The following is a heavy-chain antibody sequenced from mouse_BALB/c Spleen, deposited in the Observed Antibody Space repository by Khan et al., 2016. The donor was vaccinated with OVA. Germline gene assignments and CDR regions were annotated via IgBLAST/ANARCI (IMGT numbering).Heavy chain of an antibody. Sequence: EVQLVESGPGLVKPSQSLSLTCTVTGYSITSGYGWNWLRQFPGNKLEWMGYISYSGSTNYNPTLKSRISITRDTSKNHFFLQLNSVTTEDTATYYCARTARITYWGQGTTLTVSS. D-gene: IGHD1-2*01. J-gene: IGHJ2*01. CDR1: GYSITSGYG. CDR2: ISYSGST. CDR3: ARTARITY. V-gene: IGHV3-2*02.